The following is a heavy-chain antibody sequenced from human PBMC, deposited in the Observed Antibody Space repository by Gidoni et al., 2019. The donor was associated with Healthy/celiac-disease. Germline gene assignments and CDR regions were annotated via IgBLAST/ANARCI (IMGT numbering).Heavy chain of an antibody. CDR3: ARGQGSSSWYFPYFDY. J-gene: IGHJ4*02. CDR2: IYYSGST. CDR1: GGSISSYY. V-gene: IGHV4-59*01. D-gene: IGHD6-13*01. Sequence: QVQLQESGPGLVKPSETLSLTCTVSGGSISSYYWSWIRQPPGKGLEWIGYIYYSGSTNYNPSLKSRVTISVDTSKNQFSLKLSSVTAADTAVYYCARGQGSSSWYFPYFDYWGQGTLVTVSS.